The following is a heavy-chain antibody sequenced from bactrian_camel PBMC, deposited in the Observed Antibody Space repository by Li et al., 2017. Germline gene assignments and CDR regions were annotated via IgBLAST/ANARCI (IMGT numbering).Heavy chain of an antibody. Sequence: HVQLVESGGGSVQAGGSVRLSCAVSGYSDFARLCMAWFRQAPGKEREGVAQMYSGESSTYYADSVKGLFTISQDNARNTVYLQMNSLKPEDTAMYYCAADRYGGSWNLGTLCVRTEQKHNYWGQGTQVTVS. CDR2: MYSGESST. CDR3: AADRYGGSWNLGTLCVRTEQKHNY. J-gene: IGHJ4*01. V-gene: IGHV3S63*01. CDR1: GYSDFARLC. D-gene: IGHD6*01.